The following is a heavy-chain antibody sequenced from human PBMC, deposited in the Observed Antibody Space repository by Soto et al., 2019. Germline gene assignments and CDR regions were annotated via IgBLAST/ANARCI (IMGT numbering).Heavy chain of an antibody. D-gene: IGHD3-3*01. CDR1: GFTFSSCS. CDR3: ARDYGYWSGYYKGFDY. CDR2: VSSSSSSI. V-gene: IGHV3-48*02. J-gene: IGHJ4*02. Sequence: PGGSLRLSCAASGFTFSSCSMNWVRQAPGQGLEWVSYVSSSSSSIYYADSVKGRFTITRDNAKNSLYLQMNTLRDEDTAVYYCARDYGYWSGYYKGFDYWGQGTLVTVSS.